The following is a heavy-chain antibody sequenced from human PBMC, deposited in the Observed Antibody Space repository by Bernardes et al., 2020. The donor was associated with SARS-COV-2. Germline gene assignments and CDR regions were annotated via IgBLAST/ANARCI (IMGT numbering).Heavy chain of an antibody. CDR2: IKQDASDK. CDR1: GFTFRSYW. Sequence: GGSLRLSCAASGFTFRSYWMSWVRQAPGKGLEWVANIKQDASDKYYVDSVKGRFTISRDNAKNSLYLQMNSLRAEDTAVYFCARDGDGYFDYWGQGTLVTVSS. V-gene: IGHV3-7*01. CDR3: ARDGDGYFDY. J-gene: IGHJ4*02. D-gene: IGHD2-21*01.